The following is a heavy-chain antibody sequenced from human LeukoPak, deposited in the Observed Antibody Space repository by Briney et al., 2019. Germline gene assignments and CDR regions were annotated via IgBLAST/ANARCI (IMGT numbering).Heavy chain of an antibody. CDR1: GGSISSYY. CDR2: ISYSGST. V-gene: IGHV4-59*08. D-gene: IGHD2-15*01. J-gene: IGHJ6*03. CDR3: ARTPPIEPYYYVDV. Sequence: SETLSLTCTVSGGSISSYYWNWIRQPPGKGLEWIGHISYSGSTNYKPSLKSRLTISVDTSKNQFSLKLSSVTAADTAIYYCARTPPIEPYYYVDVWGTGTKVSVSS.